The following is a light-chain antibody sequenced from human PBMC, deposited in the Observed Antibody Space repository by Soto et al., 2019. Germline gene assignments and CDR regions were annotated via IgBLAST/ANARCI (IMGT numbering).Light chain of an antibody. CDR2: KVS. CDR1: QSLVYSDGNTY. V-gene: IGKV2-30*01. CDR3: MQGTHWPRYT. Sequence: DVVVTQSPLSLPVTLGQPASISCRSSQSLVYSDGNTYLSWFQQRPGQSPRRLIYKVSNRDSGVPDRFSGSGSGTDFTLKISRVEAEDVGVYYCMQGTHWPRYTFGQGTKLEIK. J-gene: IGKJ2*01.